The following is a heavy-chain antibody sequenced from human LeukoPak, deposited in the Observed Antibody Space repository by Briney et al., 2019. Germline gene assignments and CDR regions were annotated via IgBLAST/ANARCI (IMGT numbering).Heavy chain of an antibody. CDR1: GITFSSYS. J-gene: IGHJ6*03. D-gene: IGHD2-2*01. Sequence: GGSLRLSCAASGITFSSYSMNWVRQAPGKGLEWVSVIYSGGSTYYADSVKGRFTISRDNSKNTLYLQMNSLRAEDTAVYYCAKEGILVVPAALMDVRGKGTTVTISS. CDR3: AKEGILVVPAALMDV. CDR2: IYSGGST. V-gene: IGHV3-53*01.